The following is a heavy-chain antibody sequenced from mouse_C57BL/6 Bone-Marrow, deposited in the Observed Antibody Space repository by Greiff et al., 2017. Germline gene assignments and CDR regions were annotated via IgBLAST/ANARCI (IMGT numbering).Heavy chain of an antibody. J-gene: IGHJ1*03. CDR1: GFTFSSYG. V-gene: IGHV5-6*01. Sequence: EVQGVESGGDLVKPGGSLKLSCAASGFTFSSYGMSWVRQTPDKRLEWVATISSGGSYTYYPDSVKGRFTISRDNAKNTLYLQMSSLKSEDTAMYYCARQGRDWYFGVWGTGTTVTVSS. CDR3: ARQGRDWYFGV. CDR2: ISSGGSYT.